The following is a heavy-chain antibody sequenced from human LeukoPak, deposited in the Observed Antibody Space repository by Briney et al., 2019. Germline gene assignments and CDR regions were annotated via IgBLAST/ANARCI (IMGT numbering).Heavy chain of an antibody. CDR3: ARGPLRGAGVIALYYFDY. CDR1: GGSISSSSYY. Sequence: SETLSLTCTVSGGSISSSSYYWGWIRQPPGKGLEWIGSIYYSGSTNYNPSLKSRVTISVDTSKNQFSLKLSSVTAADTAVYYCARGPLRGAGVIALYYFDYWGQGTLVTVPS. V-gene: IGHV4-39*07. J-gene: IGHJ4*02. CDR2: IYYSGST. D-gene: IGHD3-16*02.